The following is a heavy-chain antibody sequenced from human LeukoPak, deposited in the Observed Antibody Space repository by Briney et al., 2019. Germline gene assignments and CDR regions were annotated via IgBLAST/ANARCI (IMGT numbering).Heavy chain of an antibody. Sequence: GGSLRLSCAASGFTFSNYSMNWVRQAPGKGLEWVSSISSSSSYIYYADSVKGRFTISRDNAKNSLYLQMNSLRAEDTAVYYCARVSIAARHFDYWGQGTLVTVSS. D-gene: IGHD6-6*01. CDR1: GFTFSNYS. V-gene: IGHV3-21*01. CDR3: ARVSIAARHFDY. J-gene: IGHJ4*02. CDR2: ISSSSSYI.